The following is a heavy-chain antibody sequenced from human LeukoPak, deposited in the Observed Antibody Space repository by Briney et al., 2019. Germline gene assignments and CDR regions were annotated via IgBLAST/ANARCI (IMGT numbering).Heavy chain of an antibody. CDR3: ARGVTQTGYAPDY. V-gene: IGHV3-53*01. Sequence: PGGSLRLSCAASGFTISDRHMNWVRQAPGTGLEWVSVIHTAGRTYYADSVKGRFTISRDNYKNTVYLQMQSLRADDTAVYYCARGVTQTGYAPDYWGQGTLVTVSS. D-gene: IGHD2-2*01. J-gene: IGHJ4*02. CDR1: GFTISDRH. CDR2: IHTAGRT.